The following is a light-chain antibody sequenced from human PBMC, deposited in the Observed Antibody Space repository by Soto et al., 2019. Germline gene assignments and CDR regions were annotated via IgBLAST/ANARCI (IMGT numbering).Light chain of an antibody. V-gene: IGLV2-14*03. CDR2: DVS. CDR1: ISDVGGYNY. Sequence: QSVLTQPASVSGSPGQSITISCTGTISDVGGYNYVSWYQHHPGKAPKLMIYDVSNRPSGVSNRFSGSKSGNTASLSISGLQPEDEADYYCSSYRTSNTRQIVCGTGTKVTVL. CDR3: SSYRTSNTRQIV. J-gene: IGLJ1*01.